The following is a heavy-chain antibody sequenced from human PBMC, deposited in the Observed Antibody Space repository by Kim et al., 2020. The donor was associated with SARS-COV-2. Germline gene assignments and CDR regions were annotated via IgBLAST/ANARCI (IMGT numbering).Heavy chain of an antibody. J-gene: IGHJ6*02. CDR2: ISYDGSNK. Sequence: GGSLRLSCAASGFTFSSYAMHWVRQAPGKGLEWVAVISYDGSNKYYADSVKGRFTISRDNSKNTLYLQMNSLRAEDTAVYYCAREGPQPPSYSSSWWGRDYYYYGMDVWGQGTTVTVSS. D-gene: IGHD6-13*01. CDR1: GFTFSSYA. V-gene: IGHV3-30*04. CDR3: AREGPQPPSYSSSWWGRDYYYYGMDV.